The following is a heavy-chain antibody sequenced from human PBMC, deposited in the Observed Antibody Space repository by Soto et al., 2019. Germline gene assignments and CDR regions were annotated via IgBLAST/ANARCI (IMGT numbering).Heavy chain of an antibody. J-gene: IGHJ4*02. CDR1: GFTFSSYD. V-gene: IGHV3-13*01. CDR3: ARVSSGYDLFSVFDY. Sequence: GGSLRLSCAASGFTFSSYDMHWVRQATGKGLEWVSAIGTAGDTYYPGSVKGRFTNSRENAKNSLYLQMNSLRAEDTAVYYCARVSSGYDLFSVFDYWGQGTLVTVSS. D-gene: IGHD5-12*01. CDR2: IGTAGDT.